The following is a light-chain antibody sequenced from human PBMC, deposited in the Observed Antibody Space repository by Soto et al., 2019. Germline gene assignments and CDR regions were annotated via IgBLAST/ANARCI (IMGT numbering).Light chain of an antibody. CDR1: QTVNNN. Sequence: EMVLTQAPGTRFLTPGERATLSCRASQTVNNNYVAWYQQKPGQAPRLLIYGASTRATGIPARFSGSGSGTEFPLTISSLQSDDFAVYSCQQYNNWPPRTFGQGTKVDIK. CDR3: QQYNNWPPRT. J-gene: IGKJ1*01. CDR2: GAS. V-gene: IGKV3-15*01.